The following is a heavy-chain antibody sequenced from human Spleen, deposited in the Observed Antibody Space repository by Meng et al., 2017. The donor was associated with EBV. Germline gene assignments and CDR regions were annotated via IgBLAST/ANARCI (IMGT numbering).Heavy chain of an antibody. J-gene: IGHJ4*02. CDR1: GYSFTNYA. CDR3: ARERELSVDY. CDR2: INTNTENP. Sequence: EQPGQSGPEANQSVTSAKVGCKVSGYSFTNYALKSVRQALGQGLAWLGWINTNTENPMYAQGFISPFVFSFDTSVSTAYLQLNALEAEDTAVYSGARERELSVDYWGQGTLVTVSS. V-gene: IGHV7-4-1*02. D-gene: IGHD1-26*01.